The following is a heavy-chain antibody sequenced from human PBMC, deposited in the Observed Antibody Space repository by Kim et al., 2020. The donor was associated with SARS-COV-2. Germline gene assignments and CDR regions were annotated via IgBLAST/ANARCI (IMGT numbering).Heavy chain of an antibody. Sequence: SETLSLTCTVSGASISSYYWSWIRQPPGKGLEWIGYIYYSGSTNYNPSLKSRVTISVDTSKNQFSLKLSSVTAADTAVYYCAGPLGYFDLWGRGTLVTVS. V-gene: IGHV4-59*08. CDR2: IYYSGST. CDR1: GASISSYY. J-gene: IGHJ2*01. CDR3: AGPLGYFDL. D-gene: IGHD3-16*01.